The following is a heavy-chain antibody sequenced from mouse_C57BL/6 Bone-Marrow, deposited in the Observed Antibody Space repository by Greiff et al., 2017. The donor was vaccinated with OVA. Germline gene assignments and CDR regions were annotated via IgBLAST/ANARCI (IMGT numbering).Heavy chain of an antibody. CDR1: GYTFTSYG. CDR2: IYPRSGNT. Sequence: QVQLQQSGAELARPGASVKLSCKASGYTFTSYGISWVKQRTGQGLEWIGEIYPRSGNTYYNEKFKGKATLTADKSSITAYMELRSLTSEDSAVYFCARVGGYYGYYYAMDYWGQGTSVTVSS. J-gene: IGHJ4*01. CDR3: ARVGGYYGYYYAMDY. V-gene: IGHV1-81*01. D-gene: IGHD1-2*01.